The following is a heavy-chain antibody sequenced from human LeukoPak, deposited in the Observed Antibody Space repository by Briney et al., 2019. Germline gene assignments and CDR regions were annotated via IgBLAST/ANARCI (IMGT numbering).Heavy chain of an antibody. J-gene: IGHJ5*02. D-gene: IGHD2/OR15-2a*01. Sequence: KPGRSLRLSCTASGFTFGDYAIYWFRQAPGKGLEWVGLIRNKAHGGTTEYAASVKGTFSISRDDSKSIAYLQMNSLKTEDTGVYYCTRDLLSNWGEHNYFDPWGQGTLVTVSS. CDR3: TRDLLSNWGEHNYFDP. CDR1: GFTFGDYA. V-gene: IGHV3-49*05. CDR2: IRNKAHGGTT.